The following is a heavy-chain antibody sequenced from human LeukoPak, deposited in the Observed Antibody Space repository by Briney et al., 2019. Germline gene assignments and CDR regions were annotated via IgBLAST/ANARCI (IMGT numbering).Heavy chain of an antibody. CDR3: TTRPPDYYDGSGYHFEY. Sequence: GGSLRLSCAASGFPFSGSPMHGVPQATGKGVEGVGRIRSKDNSYATTYAASVEGRFTISRDDSKNTAYLQMNSLKTEDTAVYYCTTRPPDYYDGSGYHFEYGGQRTLVSVSS. J-gene: IGHJ4*02. CDR2: IRSKDNSYAT. CDR1: GFPFSGSP. V-gene: IGHV3-73*01. D-gene: IGHD3-22*01.